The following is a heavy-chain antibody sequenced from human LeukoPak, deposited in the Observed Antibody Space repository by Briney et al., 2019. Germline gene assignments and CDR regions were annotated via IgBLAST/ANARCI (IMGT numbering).Heavy chain of an antibody. CDR2: IYSSGTT. Sequence: NPSETLSLTCTVSGGSISSYYWNWIRQPPGKGLEWIGYIYSSGTTKYNPSLKSRVTISVDTSKSQFSLKLTSVTAADTAVYYCARGEDWKSTTFDYWGQGTLVTVAS. CDR3: ARGEDWKSTTFDY. J-gene: IGHJ4*02. D-gene: IGHD1-1*01. V-gene: IGHV4-59*01. CDR1: GGSISSYY.